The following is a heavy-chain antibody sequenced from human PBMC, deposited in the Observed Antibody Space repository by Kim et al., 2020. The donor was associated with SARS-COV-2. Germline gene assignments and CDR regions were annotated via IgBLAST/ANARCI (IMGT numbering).Heavy chain of an antibody. J-gene: IGHJ6*02. CDR2: INSAGSST. CDR3: ARLVVTAPYGMDV. Sequence: GGSLRLSCAASGFTFSSYWMHWVRQAPGKGLVCVSRINSAGSSTTYADSVKGRFTISRDDAKNTLYLQLNSLRAEDTAVYYCARLVVTAPYGMDVWGQGT. D-gene: IGHD2-21*02. CDR1: GFTFSSYW. V-gene: IGHV3-74*01.